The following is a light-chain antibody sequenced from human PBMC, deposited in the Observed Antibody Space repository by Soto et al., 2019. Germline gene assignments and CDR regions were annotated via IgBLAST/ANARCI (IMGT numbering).Light chain of an antibody. J-gene: IGKJ2*01. CDR2: KAS. V-gene: IGKV1-5*03. CDR1: HAISPG. Sequence: DIQRTQSPPMLSASLAGGVTITCRANHAISPGWAGYQQRPGRAPKVLISKASSLHSGVPSRFRGSGSGTEFTLTINGLQPEDFATYYCEQYHSYPYTFGQGTKVEIK. CDR3: EQYHSYPYT.